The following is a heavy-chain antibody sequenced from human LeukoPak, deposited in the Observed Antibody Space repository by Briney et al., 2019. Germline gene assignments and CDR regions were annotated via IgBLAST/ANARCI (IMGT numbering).Heavy chain of an antibody. CDR3: ARGPTVTNDAFDI. J-gene: IGHJ3*02. Sequence: SETLSLTCAVYGGSFSNSYWSWIRQPPGKGLEWIGEVHPSGTTYYNPSLESRVTISVDTSKNQFSLKLSSMTAADTAVYYCARGPTVTNDAFDIWGQGTMVTVSS. CDR1: GGSFSNSY. D-gene: IGHD4-17*01. CDR2: VHPSGTT. V-gene: IGHV4-34*01.